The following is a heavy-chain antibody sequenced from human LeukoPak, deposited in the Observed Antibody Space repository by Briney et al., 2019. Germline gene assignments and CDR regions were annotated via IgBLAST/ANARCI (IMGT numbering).Heavy chain of an antibody. V-gene: IGHV3-30*18. CDR3: AKDLYSYGPDY. J-gene: IGHJ4*02. CDR1: GFTFSSYG. CDR2: ISYDGSNK. D-gene: IGHD5-18*01. Sequence: GGSLRLSCAASGFTFSSYGMHWVRQAPGKGLEWVAVISYDGSNKYYADSVKGRFTISRDNSKNTLYLQVNSLRAEDTAVYYCAKDLYSYGPDYWGQGTLVTVSS.